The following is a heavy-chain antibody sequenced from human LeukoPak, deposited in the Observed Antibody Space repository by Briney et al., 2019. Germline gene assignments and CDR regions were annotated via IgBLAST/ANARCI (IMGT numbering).Heavy chain of an antibody. Sequence: SQTLSFTCTVSADSLSSGGHYWAWIRQFPGKGLESMGFIDHSGRSRHNPSLKDRVAIPVDTSRKQFALKLSSVTAADTAMYYCARGGNRFGGFYFDYWGQGIQVIVSS. CDR2: IDHSGRS. V-gene: IGHV4-31*03. CDR3: ARGGNRFGGFYFDY. D-gene: IGHD3-10*01. J-gene: IGHJ4*02. CDR1: ADSLSSGGHY.